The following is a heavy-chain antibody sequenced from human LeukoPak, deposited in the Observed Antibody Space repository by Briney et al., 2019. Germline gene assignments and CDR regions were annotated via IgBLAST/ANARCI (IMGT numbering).Heavy chain of an antibody. CDR2: IYNSGTT. D-gene: IGHD5-24*01. V-gene: IGHV4-59*01. J-gene: IGHJ4*02. CDR1: GGSISSNF. Sequence: SETLSLTCTVSGGSISSNFWIWIRQPPGKGLEYIGYIYNSGTTNYNPSLKSRVTISVDTSKNQFSLKLSSVTAADTAIYYCAKSFSETERATITAYWGQGTLVNVSS. CDR3: AKSFSETERATITAY.